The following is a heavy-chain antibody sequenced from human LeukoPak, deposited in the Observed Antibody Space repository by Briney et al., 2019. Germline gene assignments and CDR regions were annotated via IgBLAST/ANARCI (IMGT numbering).Heavy chain of an antibody. J-gene: IGHJ4*02. Sequence: GRSLRLSCAASGFTFSNYAMHWVRQAPGKGLEWVAIISYDGSNEYYADSVKGRFTISRDNSKNTLYLQMNSLRAEDTAVYYCAREQRLIVVVPAAMLGYWGQGTLVTVSS. CDR2: ISYDGSNE. D-gene: IGHD2-2*01. V-gene: IGHV3-30-3*01. CDR3: AREQRLIVVVPAAMLGY. CDR1: GFTFSNYA.